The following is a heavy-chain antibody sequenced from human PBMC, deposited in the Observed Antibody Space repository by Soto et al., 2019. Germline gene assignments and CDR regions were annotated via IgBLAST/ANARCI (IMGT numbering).Heavy chain of an antibody. V-gene: IGHV3-15*01. D-gene: IGHD5-12*01. CDR1: GFTFANAW. CDR2: MKSMTDAGTT. J-gene: IGHJ4*02. Sequence: EVQLAQSGGGLVKPGESLTLSCALSGFTFANAWMSWVRQAPGKGLEWVGRMKSMTDAGTTDLAAPVKGRFSISRDESKSTRYLRMTTVQVEDTALYYCLTERGAGSYNGHSRQGRWGQGTLVTVSS. CDR3: LTERGAGSYNGHSRQGR.